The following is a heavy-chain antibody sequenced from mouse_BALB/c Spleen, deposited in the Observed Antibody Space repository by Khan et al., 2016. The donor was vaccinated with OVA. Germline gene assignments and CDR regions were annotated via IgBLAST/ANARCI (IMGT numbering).Heavy chain of an antibody. D-gene: IGHD1-2*01. CDR1: GYSITSGYG. CDR3: ARTARIKY. Sequence: EVKLLESGPGLVKPSQSLSLTCTVTGYSITSGYGWNWIRQFPGNKLEWMGYISYSGSINYNPSLKSRISITRDTSKNQFFLQLNSVTTEDTATYYWARTARIKYWGQGTTLTVSS. CDR2: ISYSGSI. V-gene: IGHV3-2*02. J-gene: IGHJ2*01.